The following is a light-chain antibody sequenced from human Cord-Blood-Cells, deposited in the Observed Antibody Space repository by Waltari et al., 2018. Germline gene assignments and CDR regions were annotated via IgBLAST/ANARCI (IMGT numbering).Light chain of an antibody. CDR1: QSISSY. J-gene: IGKJ1*01. CDR3: QQSYSTPWT. Sequence: DIQMTQSPSSLSASVGDRVTITCRASQSISSYLNWYQQKPGKAPKLLIYAASSLQSGVPSRFSGSGSGTDFTLTISSLQPADLATYYCQQSYSTPWTFGQGTTVEIK. V-gene: IGKV1-39*01. CDR2: AAS.